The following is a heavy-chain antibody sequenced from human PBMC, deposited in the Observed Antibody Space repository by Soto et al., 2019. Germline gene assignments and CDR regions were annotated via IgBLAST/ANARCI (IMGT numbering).Heavy chain of an antibody. CDR1: GFTFSSYN. D-gene: IGHD6-19*01. V-gene: IGHV3-21*01. CDR2: ISSSSSYI. J-gene: IGHJ4*02. CDR3: ARGFRCEQYYFDY. Sequence: EVQLVESGGGLVKPGGSLRLSCAASGFTFSSYNMSWVRQAPGKGLEWVSSISSSSSYIYYADSVKGRFTISRDNAKNSLYLQMNSLRAEDTAVYYCARGFRCEQYYFDYWGQGTLVTVSS.